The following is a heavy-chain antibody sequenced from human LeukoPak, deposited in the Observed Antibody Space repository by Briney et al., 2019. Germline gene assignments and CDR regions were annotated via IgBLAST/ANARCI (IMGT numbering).Heavy chain of an antibody. Sequence: SETLSLTCTVSGGSISSGGYYWSWIRQHPGKGLEWIGYIYYSGSTYYNPSLKSRVTISVDTSKNQFSLKLSSVTAADTAVYYCARDRLNYDFWSGYYTHWGQGTLVTVSS. J-gene: IGHJ4*02. CDR1: GGSISSGGYY. CDR3: ARDRLNYDFWSGYYTH. D-gene: IGHD3-3*01. CDR2: IYYSGST. V-gene: IGHV4-31*03.